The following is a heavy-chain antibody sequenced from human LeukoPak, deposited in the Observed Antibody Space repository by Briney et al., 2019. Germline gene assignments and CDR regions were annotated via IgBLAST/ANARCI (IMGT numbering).Heavy chain of an antibody. V-gene: IGHV5-51*01. J-gene: IGHJ4*02. Sequence: GESLKITCQGSGYSFSTYWIGWVRQMPGKGLEWMGIIYPGDSDTRYSPSFQGQVTISADESINTAYLQWSSLKASDTAMYYCARRHSSLPLDYWGQGTLVTVSS. CDR2: IYPGDSDT. CDR1: GYSFSTYW. D-gene: IGHD3-22*01. CDR3: ARRHSSLPLDY.